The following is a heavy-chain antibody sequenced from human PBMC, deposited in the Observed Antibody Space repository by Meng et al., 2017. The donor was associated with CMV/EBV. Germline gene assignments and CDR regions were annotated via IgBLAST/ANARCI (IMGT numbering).Heavy chain of an antibody. J-gene: IGHJ4*02. Sequence: QVQLQESDPGLVKPSETLSLTCSVSGGFFSGFFWTWIRQPAGKGLEWIGRIYSTGGTNYNPSFESRVTISLDGSNNQFSLKLNSVTAADTAIYYCARERGDDSGYNFDSWGQGTLVTVSS. CDR3: ARERGDDSGYNFDS. CDR1: GGFFSGFF. V-gene: IGHV4-4*07. CDR2: IYSTGGT. D-gene: IGHD3-22*01.